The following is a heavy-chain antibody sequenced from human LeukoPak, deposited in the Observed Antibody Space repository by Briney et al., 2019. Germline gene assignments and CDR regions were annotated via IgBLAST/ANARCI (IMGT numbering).Heavy chain of an antibody. V-gene: IGHV3-7*01. CDR3: ARGGAVAGKYVY. CDR2: IKKEDGYEK. CDR1: GFTFSDYW. J-gene: IGHJ4*02. D-gene: IGHD6-19*01. Sequence: PGGSLRLSCAGSGFTFSDYWMSWVRQAPGRGLEWVASIKKEDGYEKIYVDSVKGRFTISRDNAENSVYLQMNSLRVEDTAMYYCARGGAVAGKYVYWGQGTLVTVSS.